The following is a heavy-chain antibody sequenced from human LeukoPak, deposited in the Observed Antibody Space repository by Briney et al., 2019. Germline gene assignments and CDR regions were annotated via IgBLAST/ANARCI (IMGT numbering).Heavy chain of an antibody. Sequence: SETLSLTCTVSGGSISSGGYYWSWIRQHPGKGLEWIGYIYYSGSTYYNPSLKSRVTISVDTSKNQFSLKLSSVTAADTAVYYCAGDAHSAFDIWGQGTMVTVSS. V-gene: IGHV4-31*03. CDR1: GGSISSGGYY. J-gene: IGHJ3*02. CDR2: IYYSGST. CDR3: AGDAHSAFDI.